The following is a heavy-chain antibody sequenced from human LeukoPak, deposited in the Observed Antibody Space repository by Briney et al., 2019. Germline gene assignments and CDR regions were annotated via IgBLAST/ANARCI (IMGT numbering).Heavy chain of an antibody. Sequence: SETLSLTCTVSGGSISSYYWSWIRQPPGKGLEWIGRVYTSGSTNFNPSLKSRVTISVDTSKNQFSLKLSSVTAADTAVYYCARVSTWDVVPAALRVGYAFDIWGQGTMVTVSS. D-gene: IGHD2-2*01. CDR2: VYTSGST. CDR3: ARVSTWDVVPAALRVGYAFDI. V-gene: IGHV4-4*08. CDR1: GGSISSYY. J-gene: IGHJ3*02.